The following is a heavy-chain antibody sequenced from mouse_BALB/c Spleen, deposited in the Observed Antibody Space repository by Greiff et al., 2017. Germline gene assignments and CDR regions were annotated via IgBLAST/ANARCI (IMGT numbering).Heavy chain of an antibody. D-gene: IGHD1-3*01. J-gene: IGHJ3*01. CDR2: ILPGSGST. CDR1: GYTFSSYW. CDR3: ARGSGGFAY. Sequence: VKLVESGAELMKPGASVKISCKATGYTFSSYWIEWVKQRPGHGLEWIGEILPGSGSTNYNEKFKGKATFTADTSSNTAYMQLSSLTSEDSAVYYCARGSGGFAYWGQGTLVTVSA. V-gene: IGHV1-9*01.